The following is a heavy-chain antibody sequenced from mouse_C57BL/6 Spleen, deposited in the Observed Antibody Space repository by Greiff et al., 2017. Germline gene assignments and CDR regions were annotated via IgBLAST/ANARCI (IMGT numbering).Heavy chain of an antibody. CDR3: ARQSTSLYYSNYYYFDY. Sequence: EVKLMESEGGLVQPGSSMKLSCTASGFTFSDYYMAWVRQVPEKGLEWVANINYDGSSTYYLDSLKSRFIISRDNAKNILYLQMSSLKSEDTATYYCARQSTSLYYSNYYYFDYWGQGTTRTVSS. CDR2: INYDGSST. J-gene: IGHJ2*01. V-gene: IGHV5-16*01. CDR1: GFTFSDYY. D-gene: IGHD2-5*01.